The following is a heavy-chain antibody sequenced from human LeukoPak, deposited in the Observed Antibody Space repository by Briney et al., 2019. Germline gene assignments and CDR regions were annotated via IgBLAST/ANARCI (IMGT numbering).Heavy chain of an antibody. V-gene: IGHV3-30-3*01. CDR3: AREILSSDY. D-gene: IGHD3-3*01. CDR2: ISYDGSNK. Sequence: PGGSLRLSCAASGFTFSSYAMHCVRQAPGKGLEWVAVISYDGSNKYYADSVKGRFTISRDNSKNTLYLQMNSLRAEDTAVYYCAREILSSDYWGQGTLVTVSS. CDR1: GFTFSSYA. J-gene: IGHJ4*02.